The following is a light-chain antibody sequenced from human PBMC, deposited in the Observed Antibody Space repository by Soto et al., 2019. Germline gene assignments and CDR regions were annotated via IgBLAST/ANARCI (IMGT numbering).Light chain of an antibody. V-gene: IGKV3-11*01. Sequence: EIVLTQSPVTLSLSPGQGAALSCRASQSISNYLAWYQQKPGQAPRLLIYDASNRATGTPARFSGSGSGADFTLTISSLQSEDFAIYYCQQYYDRPITFGQGTRLEIK. CDR1: QSISNY. J-gene: IGKJ5*01. CDR2: DAS. CDR3: QQYYDRPIT.